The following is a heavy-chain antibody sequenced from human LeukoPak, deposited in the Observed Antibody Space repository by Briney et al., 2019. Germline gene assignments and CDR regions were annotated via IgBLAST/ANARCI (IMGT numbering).Heavy chain of an antibody. CDR1: GGSISSYY. J-gene: IGHJ5*02. Sequence: SETLSLTCTVSGGSISSYYWSWIRQPPGKGLECIGYIYYSGSTNYNPSLKSRVTISVDTSKNLFSLRLSSVTASDTAVYYCARHASAMARFDPWGQGTLVTVSS. CDR3: ARHASAMARFDP. CDR2: IYYSGST. D-gene: IGHD2-2*01. V-gene: IGHV4-59*08.